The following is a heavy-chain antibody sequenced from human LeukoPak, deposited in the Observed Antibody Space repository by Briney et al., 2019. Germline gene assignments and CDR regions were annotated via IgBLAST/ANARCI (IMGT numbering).Heavy chain of an antibody. CDR1: GGSISSGGYS. CDR2: IYHSGST. CDR3: AREGSETPFDY. V-gene: IGHV4-30-2*01. D-gene: IGHD3-10*01. Sequence: SETLSLTCAVSGGSISSGGYSWSWIRQPPGKGLEWIGYIYHSGSTYYNPSLKSRVTISVDRSKNQFSLKLSSVTAADTAVYYCAREGSETPFDYWGQGTLVTVSS. J-gene: IGHJ4*02.